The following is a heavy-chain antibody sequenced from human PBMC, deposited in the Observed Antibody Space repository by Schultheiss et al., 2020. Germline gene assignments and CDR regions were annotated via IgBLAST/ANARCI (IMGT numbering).Heavy chain of an antibody. V-gene: IGHV1-2*02. J-gene: IGHJ5*02. CDR3: ARSYTTAKGPDYGHYVLFHP. CDR2: INPNSGGT. D-gene: IGHD4-17*01. Sequence: ASVKVSCKESGYAFTGDYMHWVRQAPGQGLEWMGWINPNSGGTNYAQKFQGRVTMTRDTSISTAYMELRRLRSDDTAVYYCARSYTTAKGPDYGHYVLFHPSGQRTLVTVSS. CDR1: GYAFTGDY.